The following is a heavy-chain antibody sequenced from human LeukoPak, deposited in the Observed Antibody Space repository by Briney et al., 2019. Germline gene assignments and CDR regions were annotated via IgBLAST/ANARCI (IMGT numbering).Heavy chain of an antibody. D-gene: IGHD3-22*01. V-gene: IGHV1-69*04. CDR1: GGTFSSYA. CDR2: IIPILGIA. J-gene: IGHJ6*02. CDR3: ARGNYYDSSGYYSYYYYGMDV. Sequence: ASVKVSCKASGGTFSSYAISWVRQAPGQGLEWMGRIIPILGIANYAQKFQGRVTITADKSTSTAYMELSSLRSEDTAVYYCARGNYYDSSGYYSYYYYGMDVWGQGTTVTVSS.